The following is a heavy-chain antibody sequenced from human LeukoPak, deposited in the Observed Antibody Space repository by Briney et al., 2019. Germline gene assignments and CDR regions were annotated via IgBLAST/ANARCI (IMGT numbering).Heavy chain of an antibody. D-gene: IGHD3-22*01. CDR2: IVGSGDST. V-gene: IGHV3-23*01. CDR1: GFIFRGSV. CDR3: AKVTTQYYYDSPPIDY. Sequence: PGGSLILSCAASGFIFRGSVMTWVRQAPGKGLEWVSTIVGSGDSTYYADSVRGRFTISRDNSRNTLYLQMNSLRAEDTAVYYCAKVTTQYYYDSPPIDYWGQGTLVTVPS. J-gene: IGHJ4*02.